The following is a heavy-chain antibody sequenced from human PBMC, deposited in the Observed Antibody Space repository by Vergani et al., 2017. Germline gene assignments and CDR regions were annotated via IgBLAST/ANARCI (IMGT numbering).Heavy chain of an antibody. CDR2: IIPIFGTT. J-gene: IGHJ3*02. D-gene: IGHD3-10*01. Sequence: QGQLAQSGAEVKKPGSSVKVSCKASGGTFSSNSISWVRQAPGQGLEWMGRIIPIFGTTSYAQKFQGRVTITADKSTSTAYMELSSLRSEDTAVYYCARVGLGFGDAFDIWGQGTMVTVSS. V-gene: IGHV1-69*13. CDR3: ARVGLGFGDAFDI. CDR1: GGTFSSNS.